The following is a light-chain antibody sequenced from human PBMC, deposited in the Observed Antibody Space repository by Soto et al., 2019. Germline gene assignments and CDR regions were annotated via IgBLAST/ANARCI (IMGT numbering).Light chain of an antibody. Sequence: DIPMTQSPSSLSASVGDRVTVTCRASQSVSTYLNWYQHKLGKAPKLLIYDASTLQRGVPSRFSGSGSATEFTLTIDSLQLEDFATYYCQQSYRIPITFGGGTQVETK. CDR3: QQSYRIPIT. J-gene: IGKJ4*01. V-gene: IGKV1-39*01. CDR1: QSVSTY. CDR2: DAS.